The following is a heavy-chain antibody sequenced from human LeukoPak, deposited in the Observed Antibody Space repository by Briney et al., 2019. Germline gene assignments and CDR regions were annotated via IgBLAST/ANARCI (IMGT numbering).Heavy chain of an antibody. V-gene: IGHV1-8*01. D-gene: IGHD3-9*01. J-gene: IGHJ4*02. CDR3: ASGKFHRYFDWLLSDTLSDY. Sequence: ASVKVSCKASGYTFSSYDINWVRQATGQGLEWMGWMNPSSGNTGYAQKSQSRVTMTRNTSISTAYLELSTLRSEDPAVYYCASGKFHRYFDWLLSDTLSDYWGQGTLVTVSS. CDR1: GYTFSSYD. CDR2: MNPSSGNT.